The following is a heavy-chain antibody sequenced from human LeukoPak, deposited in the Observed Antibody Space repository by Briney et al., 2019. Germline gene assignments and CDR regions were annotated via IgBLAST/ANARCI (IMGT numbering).Heavy chain of an antibody. V-gene: IGHV3-7*03. CDR3: ARSLTYGTTWYGRSDF. CDR2: RRQDGDTK. J-gene: IGHJ4*02. CDR1: GVPFNAYW. D-gene: IGHD6-13*01. Sequence: PGGSLRLSCAASGVPFNAYWMTWVRQAPGQGQEWVANRRQDGDTKYYVDSVKGRFTISRNNAMNSLYLQMNSLRAEHTAIYYCARSLTYGTTWYGRSDFWGQGTPVTVSS.